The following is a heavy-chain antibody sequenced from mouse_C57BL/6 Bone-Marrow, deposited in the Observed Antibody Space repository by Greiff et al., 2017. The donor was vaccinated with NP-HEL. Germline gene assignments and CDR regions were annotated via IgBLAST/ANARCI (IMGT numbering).Heavy chain of an antibody. V-gene: IGHV1-20*01. CDR2: INPYNGDT. J-gene: IGHJ4*01. CDR3: ARRVDYYGSGAMDY. CDR1: GYSFTGYF. D-gene: IGHD1-1*01. Sequence: EVQLQQSGPELVKPGDSVKISCKASGYSFTGYFMNWVMQSHGKSLEWIGRINPYNGDTFYNQKFKGKATLTVDKSSSTAHMELRSLTSEDSAVYYCARRVDYYGSGAMDYWGQGTSVTVSS.